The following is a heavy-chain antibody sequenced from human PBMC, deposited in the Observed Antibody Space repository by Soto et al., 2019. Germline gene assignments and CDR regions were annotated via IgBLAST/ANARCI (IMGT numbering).Heavy chain of an antibody. CDR2: ITYGGGST. Sequence: EVQLLESGGGLVQPGGALRLSCAASGFTFFNYAMSWVRQAPGKGGGGVSAITYGGGSTYYADSVKGRFTISRDNSKNTLYLQVTSLRAEDTAVYYCAKLSGGDTQRDYFDYWGQGTLVTVSS. V-gene: IGHV3-23*01. D-gene: IGHD5-18*01. CDR3: AKLSGGDTQRDYFDY. CDR1: GFTFFNYA. J-gene: IGHJ4*02.